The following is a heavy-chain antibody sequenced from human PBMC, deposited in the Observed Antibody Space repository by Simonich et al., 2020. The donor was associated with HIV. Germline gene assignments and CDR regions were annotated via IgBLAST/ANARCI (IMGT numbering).Heavy chain of an antibody. CDR1: GGSFSGYY. D-gene: IGHD3-10*01. Sequence: QVQLQQWGAGLLKPSETLSLTCAVYGGSFSGYYWSWIRQPPGKGLEWIGEINHSGSTNYNPSLKGRVSISVDTSKNQFSLKLTSVTAADTAVYYCARRGSVSSGSPRYFDSWGHGTLVTVSS. J-gene: IGHJ4*01. V-gene: IGHV4-34*02. CDR2: INHSGST. CDR3: ARRGSVSSGSPRYFDS.